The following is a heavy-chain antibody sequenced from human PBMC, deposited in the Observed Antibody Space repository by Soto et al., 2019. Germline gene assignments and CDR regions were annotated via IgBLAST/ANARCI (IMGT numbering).Heavy chain of an antibody. D-gene: IGHD3-10*01. CDR2: IIPILGIA. V-gene: IGHV1-69*02. J-gene: IGHJ4*02. CDR1: GGTFSSYT. Sequence: QVQLVQSGAEVKKPGSSVKVSCKASGGTFSSYTISWVRQAPGQGLEWMGRIIPILGIANYAQKFQGRVTITADKSTSPAYMELSSLRSEDTAVYYCARGDYYGSGSYSYWGQGTLVTVSS. CDR3: ARGDYYGSGSYSY.